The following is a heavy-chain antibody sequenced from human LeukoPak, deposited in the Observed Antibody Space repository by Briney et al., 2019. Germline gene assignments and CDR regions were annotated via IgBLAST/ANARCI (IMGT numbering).Heavy chain of an antibody. CDR1: GYTLTELS. CDR3: ATEGLYYCSGGSCYRGSWFDP. CDR2: FDPEDGET. V-gene: IGHV1-24*01. J-gene: IGHJ5*02. D-gene: IGHD2-15*01. Sequence: ASVKVSCKVSGYTLTELSMHWVRQAPGKGLEWMGGFDPEDGETIYAQKFQGRVTMTEDTSTDTAYMELSSLRSEDTAVYYCATEGLYYCSGGSCYRGSWFDPWGQGTLVTVSS.